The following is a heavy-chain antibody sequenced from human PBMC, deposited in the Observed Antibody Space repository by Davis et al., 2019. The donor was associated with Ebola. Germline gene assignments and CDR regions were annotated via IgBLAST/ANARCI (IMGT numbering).Heavy chain of an antibody. CDR1: GGSVNNGYYY. Sequence: SETLSLTCSVSGGSVNNGYYYWTWIRQPPGKGLEWIGYISHTGSTNYSPSLKSRVTISADTSKNQFSLNMTSVTAADTAVYYCARGPRAAFDIWGQGTRVIVSS. CDR3: ARGPRAAFDI. CDR2: ISHTGST. V-gene: IGHV4-61*01. J-gene: IGHJ3*02.